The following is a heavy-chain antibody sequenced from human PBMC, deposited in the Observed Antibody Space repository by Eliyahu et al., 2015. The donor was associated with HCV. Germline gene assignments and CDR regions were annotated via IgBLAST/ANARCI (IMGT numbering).Heavy chain of an antibody. CDR2: IDWDDDK. CDR1: GFSLSTSGIC. CDR3: ARIATQNYGDYGGFDI. V-gene: IGHV2-70*01. J-gene: IGHJ3*02. D-gene: IGHD4-17*01. Sequence: QVTLRESGPALVKPTQTLTLTCTFSGFSLSTSGICVSWIRQPPGKALEWLALIDWDDDKYYSTSLKTRLTISKDTSKNQVVLTMTNMDPVDTATYYCARIATQNYGDYGGFDIWGQGTMVTVSS.